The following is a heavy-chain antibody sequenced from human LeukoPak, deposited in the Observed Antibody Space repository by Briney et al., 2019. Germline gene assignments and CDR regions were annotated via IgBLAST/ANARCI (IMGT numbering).Heavy chain of an antibody. CDR1: GGYITTYY. V-gene: IGHV4-59*07. Sequence: SDTLSLTCTVAGGYITTYYWTWIRQTPGKGLEWIGYIYYGGNTNYNPSLNSRVTISVDTSKSQLSLNLSSVTAADTATYYCARATFYFYMDVWGKGTTVIVSS. CDR3: ARATFYFYMDV. CDR2: IYYGGNT. J-gene: IGHJ6*03.